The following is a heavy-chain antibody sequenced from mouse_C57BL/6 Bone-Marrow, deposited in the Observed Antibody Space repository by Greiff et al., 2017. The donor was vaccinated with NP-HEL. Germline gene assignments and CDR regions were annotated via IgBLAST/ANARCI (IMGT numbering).Heavy chain of an antibody. Sequence: EVKLQQSGAELVRPGSSVKMSCKTSGYTFTSYGINWVKQRPGQGLEWIGYIYIGNGYTEYNGKFKGKATLTSDTSSSTAYMQLSSLTSEDSAIYFCARKGTWEGYFDVWGTGTTVTVSS. CDR3: ARKGTWEGYFDV. CDR1: GYTFTSYG. V-gene: IGHV1-58*01. D-gene: IGHD4-1*01. CDR2: IYIGNGYT. J-gene: IGHJ1*03.